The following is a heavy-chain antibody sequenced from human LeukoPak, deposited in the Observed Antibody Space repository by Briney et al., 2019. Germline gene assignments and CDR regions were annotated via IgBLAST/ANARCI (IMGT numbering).Heavy chain of an antibody. Sequence: GGSLRLSCAASGFTVSSNYTSWVRQAPGEGLEWVSVIYSGGSTYYADSVKGRFTISRDNSKNTLYLQMNSLRAEDTAVYYCARVPGGGDFYFDYWGQGTLVTVSS. CDR3: ARVPGGGDFYFDY. CDR2: IYSGGST. J-gene: IGHJ4*02. CDR1: GFTVSSNY. D-gene: IGHD2-21*02. V-gene: IGHV3-53*01.